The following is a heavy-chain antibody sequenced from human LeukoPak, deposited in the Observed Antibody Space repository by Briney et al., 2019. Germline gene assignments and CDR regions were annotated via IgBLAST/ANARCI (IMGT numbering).Heavy chain of an antibody. V-gene: IGHV3-20*04. CDR1: GFTFDDYG. CDR2: INWNGGST. Sequence: GGSLRVSCAASGFTFDDYGMSWVRQAPGKGLEWVSGINWNGGSTGYADSVKGRFTISRDNAKNSLYLQMNSLRAEDTALYYCARLGVGATRDAFDIWGQGTMVTVSS. CDR3: ARLGVGATRDAFDI. D-gene: IGHD1-26*01. J-gene: IGHJ3*02.